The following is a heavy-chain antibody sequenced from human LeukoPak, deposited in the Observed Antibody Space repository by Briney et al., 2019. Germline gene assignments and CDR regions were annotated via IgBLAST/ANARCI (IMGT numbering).Heavy chain of an antibody. CDR1: GFTFDDYT. J-gene: IGHJ5*02. V-gene: IGHV3-43*01. CDR2: ISWDGGST. D-gene: IGHD3-10*01. Sequence: SGGSLRLSCEASGFTFDDYTMHWVGQAPGKGLEWVSLISWDGGSTYYADSVKGRFTISRDNSKSSLYLQMNSLRTEDTALYYCAKGSPSYPWGQGTLVTVSS. CDR3: AKGSPSYP.